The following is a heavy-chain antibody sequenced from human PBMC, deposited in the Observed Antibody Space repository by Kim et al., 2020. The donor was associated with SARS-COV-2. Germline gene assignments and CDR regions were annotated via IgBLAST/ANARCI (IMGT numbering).Heavy chain of an antibody. CDR3: ARVEADYNFDY. D-gene: IGHD4-4*01. J-gene: IGHJ4*02. Sequence: SVKVSCKASGGTFSSYAISWVRQAPGQGLEWMGRIIPIFGIANYAQKFQGRVTITADKSTSTAYMELSSLRSEDTAVYYCARVEADYNFDYWGQGTLVTVSS. CDR2: IIPIFGIA. V-gene: IGHV1-69*04. CDR1: GGTFSSYA.